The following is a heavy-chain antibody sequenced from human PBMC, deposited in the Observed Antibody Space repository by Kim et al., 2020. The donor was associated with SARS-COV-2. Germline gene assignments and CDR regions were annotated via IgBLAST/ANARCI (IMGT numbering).Heavy chain of an antibody. Sequence: KQDGSGKHYVDSVKGRFTISRDNAKNSLSLQMNSLRDEDTAIYYCASFDYWGQGTLVTVSS. CDR2: KQDGSGK. CDR3: ASFDY. V-gene: IGHV3-7*01. J-gene: IGHJ4*02.